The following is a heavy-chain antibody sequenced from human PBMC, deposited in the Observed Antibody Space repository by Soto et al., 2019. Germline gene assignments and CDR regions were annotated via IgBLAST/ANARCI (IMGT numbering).Heavy chain of an antibody. Sequence: SETLSLTCTVSGGSISSSSYYWGWIRQPPGKGLEWIGSIYYSGSTYYNPSLKSRVTISVDTSKNQFSLKLSSVTAADTAVYYCARHLAFFDYGDYEVQHWGQGTLVTVSS. D-gene: IGHD4-17*01. J-gene: IGHJ1*01. CDR1: GGSISSSSYY. CDR3: ARHLAFFDYGDYEVQH. V-gene: IGHV4-39*01. CDR2: IYYSGST.